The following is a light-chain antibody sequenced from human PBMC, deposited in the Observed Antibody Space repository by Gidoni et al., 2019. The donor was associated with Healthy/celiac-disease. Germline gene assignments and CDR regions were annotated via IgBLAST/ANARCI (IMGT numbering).Light chain of an antibody. CDR3: QQYGSSPPWT. J-gene: IGKJ1*01. Sequence: EIVLTQSPGTPSLSPGDRATLSCRASQSVSSSYLAWYQQKPGQAPRLLIYGTSRATGIPDRFSGSGSGTDFTLTISRLEPEDFAVYYCQQYGSSPPWTFGQGTKVEIK. CDR1: QSVSSSY. V-gene: IGKV3-20*01. CDR2: GT.